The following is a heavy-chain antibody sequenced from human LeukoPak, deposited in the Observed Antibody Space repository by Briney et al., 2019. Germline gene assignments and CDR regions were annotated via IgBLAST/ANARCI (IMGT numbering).Heavy chain of an antibody. CDR2: IYYSGST. CDR1: GGSISSYY. CDR3: ARVPRHSGYDWRGYYYYYMDV. Sequence: SPSETLSLTCTVSGGSISSYYWSWIRQPPGKGLEWIGYIYYSGSTNYNPSLKSRVTISVDTSKNQFFLKLSSVTAADTAVYYCARVPRHSGYDWRGYYYYYMDVWGKGTTVTVSS. J-gene: IGHJ6*03. V-gene: IGHV4-59*01. D-gene: IGHD5-12*01.